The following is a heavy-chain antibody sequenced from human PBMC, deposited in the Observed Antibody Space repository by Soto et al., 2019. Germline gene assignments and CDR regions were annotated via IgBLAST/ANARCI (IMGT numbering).Heavy chain of an antibody. J-gene: IGHJ3*02. CDR1: RFSFSTYA. CDR3: ARDRIGSHEIDDSLDI. D-gene: IGHD2-15*01. V-gene: IGHV3-30-3*01. CDR2: ISYDGGNE. Sequence: QVQLVESGGGVVQPGRSLRLSCAASRFSFSTYAIHWVRQAPGKGLEWVAGISYDGGNEYDADSVKGRFTISRDNSKSTLYLKMTSLGPYDTAVYYWARDRIGSHEIDDSLDIWGRGTMVTVSS.